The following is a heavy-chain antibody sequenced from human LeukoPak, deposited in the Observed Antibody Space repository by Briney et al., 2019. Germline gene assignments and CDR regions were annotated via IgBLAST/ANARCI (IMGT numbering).Heavy chain of an antibody. CDR2: MNGDGSNI. CDR3: ARDPGYGAVDY. V-gene: IGHV3-7*03. CDR1: GFTFSYSW. Sequence: GGSLRLSCAASGFTFSYSWMTWVRQAAGKGLEWVANMNGDGSNICYVDSVRGRFTISRDNAKNSLYLQMSSLRAEDTAVYYCARDPGYGAVDYWGQGTLITVSS. J-gene: IGHJ4*02. D-gene: IGHD5-18*01.